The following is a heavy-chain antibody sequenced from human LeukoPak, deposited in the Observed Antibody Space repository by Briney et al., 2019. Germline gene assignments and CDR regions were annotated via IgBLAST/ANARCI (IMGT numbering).Heavy chain of an antibody. V-gene: IGHV4-34*12. Sequence: SETLSLTCAVYGASFSGSYWSWIRQPPGKGLELIGAIIHSGSTNGNPSLKSRVTISVDTPKNQFSLKLSSVTAADTAVYYCARGSEDIVVVPAARNYYFDYWGQGTLVTVSS. CDR3: ARGSEDIVVVPAARNYYFDY. D-gene: IGHD2-2*01. J-gene: IGHJ4*02. CDR2: IIHSGST. CDR1: GASFSGSY.